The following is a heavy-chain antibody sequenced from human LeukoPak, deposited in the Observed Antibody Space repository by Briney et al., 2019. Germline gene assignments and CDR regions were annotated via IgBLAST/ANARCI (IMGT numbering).Heavy chain of an antibody. V-gene: IGHV1-69*13. Sequence: SVKVSCKASGGTFSSYAISWVRQAPGQGLEWMGGIIPIFGTANYAQKFQGRVTITADESTSTAYMELSSLRSEDTAVYYCARDDSNYEDAFDTWGQGTMVTVSS. D-gene: IGHD4-11*01. CDR1: GGTFSSYA. CDR2: IIPIFGTA. CDR3: ARDDSNYEDAFDT. J-gene: IGHJ3*02.